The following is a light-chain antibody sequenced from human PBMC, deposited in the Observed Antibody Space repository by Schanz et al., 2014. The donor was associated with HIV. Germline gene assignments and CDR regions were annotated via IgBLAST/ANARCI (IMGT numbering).Light chain of an antibody. CDR1: QTISIW. CDR3: LQHNSYPRT. J-gene: IGKJ1*01. Sequence: DIQMTQSPSTLSASVGDRVTITCRASQTISIWLAWYQQKPGKAPKLLIYRASDLEGGVPSRFSGSGSGTEFTLTISSLQPEDFATYYCLQHNSYPRTFGQGTKVEIK. CDR2: RAS. V-gene: IGKV1-5*03.